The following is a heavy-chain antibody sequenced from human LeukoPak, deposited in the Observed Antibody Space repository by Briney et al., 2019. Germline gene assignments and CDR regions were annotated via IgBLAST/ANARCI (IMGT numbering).Heavy chain of an antibody. J-gene: IGHJ4*02. CDR2: ISAYNGNT. V-gene: IGHV1-18*01. D-gene: IGHD3-9*01. CDR1: GYTFTSYG. Sequence: ASVKVSCKASGYTFTSYGISWVRQAPGQGLEWMGWISAYNGNTNYAQKLQGRVTMTTDTSTSTAYMELRSLRSDDTAVYYCARGKNDHDTLTGLTEFDYWGQGTLVTVSS. CDR3: ARGKNDHDTLTGLTEFDY.